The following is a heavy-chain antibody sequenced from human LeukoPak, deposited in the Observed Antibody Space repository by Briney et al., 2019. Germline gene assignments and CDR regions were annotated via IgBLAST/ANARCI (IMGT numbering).Heavy chain of an antibody. CDR1: GFTFSGYT. J-gene: IGHJ4*02. D-gene: IGHD6-13*01. V-gene: IGHV3-21*01. Sequence: PGGSLRLSCAASGFTFSGYTMNWVRQAPGKGLEWVSSISSSSSYIYYADSVKGRFTISRDDAKNSLYLQMNSLRAEDTAVYYCARADTWYSSSWYQIDYWGQGTLVTVSS. CDR2: ISSSSSYI. CDR3: ARADTWYSSSWYQIDY.